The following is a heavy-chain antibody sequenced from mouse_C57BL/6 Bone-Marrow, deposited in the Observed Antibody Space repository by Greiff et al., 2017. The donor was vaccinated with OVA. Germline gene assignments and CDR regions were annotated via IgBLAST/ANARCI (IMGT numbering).Heavy chain of an antibody. J-gene: IGHJ2*01. CDR2: IWRGGST. CDR1: GFSLTSSG. Sequence: QVHVKQSGPGLVQPSQSLSITCTVSGFSLTSSGVHWVRQSPGKGLEWLGVIWRGGSTDYNAAFMSRLSITKDNSKSQVFFKMNSLQADDTAIYDCAKNGDYLYYFDYWGQGTTLTVSS. CDR3: AKNGDYLYYFDY. D-gene: IGHD1-1*01. V-gene: IGHV2-5*01.